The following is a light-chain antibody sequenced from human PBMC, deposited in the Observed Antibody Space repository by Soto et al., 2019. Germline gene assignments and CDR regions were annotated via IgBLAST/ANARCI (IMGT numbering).Light chain of an antibody. CDR1: SSDVGAYNY. Sequence: QSALTQPASVSGSPGQSITISCTGTSSDVGAYNYVSWYQQHPGNAPKLMIYDGNIRPSGVSNRFSGSKSGNTASLTISGLQAEDEADYYCTSWTTSTTMKFGGGTKVTVL. CDR3: TSWTTSTTMK. V-gene: IGLV2-14*01. J-gene: IGLJ2*01. CDR2: DGN.